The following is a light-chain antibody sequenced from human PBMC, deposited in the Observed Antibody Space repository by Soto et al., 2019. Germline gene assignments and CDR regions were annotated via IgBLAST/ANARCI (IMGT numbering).Light chain of an antibody. CDR2: LGS. V-gene: IGKV2-28*01. CDR1: QTLLHSNGYTY. Sequence: IALTQSPLSLSVTPGEPASISCRSSQTLLHSNGYTYLNWYLQKPGQSPQLLIYLGSNRASGVPDRVSGSGSGTDFTLKINRVQAEDGGVFYCMQGRRPMYTVGQGTKLEIK. J-gene: IGKJ2*01. CDR3: MQGRRPMYT.